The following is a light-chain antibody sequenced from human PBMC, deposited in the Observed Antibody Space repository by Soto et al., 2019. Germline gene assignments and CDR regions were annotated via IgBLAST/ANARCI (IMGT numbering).Light chain of an antibody. CDR2: GAS. V-gene: IGKV3D-20*02. J-gene: IGKJ5*01. CDR1: QSVSNNY. Sequence: EIVLTPSPGTLSLSPGEIATLSCMASQSVSNNYLAWYQQKPGQAPRLLIYGASNRATGIPDRFSGSGSGTDFTLTISSLEPEDFAVYYCQQRSNWPRTCGQGTRREIK. CDR3: QQRSNWPRT.